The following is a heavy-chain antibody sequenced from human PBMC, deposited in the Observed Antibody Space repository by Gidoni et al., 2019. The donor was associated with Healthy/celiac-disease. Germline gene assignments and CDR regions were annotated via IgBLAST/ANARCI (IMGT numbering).Heavy chain of an antibody. V-gene: IGHV3-15*07. CDR3: TTESIAARQDYYYGIDV. J-gene: IGHJ6*02. CDR1: GFTFSNAW. Sequence: EVQLVESGGGLVKPGGSLRLSCAASGFTFSNAWMNWVRQAPGRGLEWVGHIKSKTDGGTTDYAAPVKGRFTISRDDSKNTLNLQMDSLKTEDTTVYYWTTESIAARQDYYYGIDVWGQGTPVTVSS. CDR2: IKSKTDGGTT. D-gene: IGHD6-6*01.